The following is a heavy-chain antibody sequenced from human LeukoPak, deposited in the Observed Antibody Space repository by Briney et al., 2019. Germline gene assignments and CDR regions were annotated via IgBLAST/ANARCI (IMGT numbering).Heavy chain of an antibody. CDR2: VNRDGSET. J-gene: IGHJ4*02. D-gene: IGHD6-13*01. V-gene: IGHV3-7*03. CDR1: GFALSSHC. CDR3: AKDAAAAGYFDY. Sequence: GGSLRLSCAACGFALSSHCMTWVRQVPGRGPEWVANVNRDGSETYYLDSVKGRFTISKDNAKNSLYLQMNSLRAEDTAVYYCAKDAAAAGYFDYWGQGTLVTVSS.